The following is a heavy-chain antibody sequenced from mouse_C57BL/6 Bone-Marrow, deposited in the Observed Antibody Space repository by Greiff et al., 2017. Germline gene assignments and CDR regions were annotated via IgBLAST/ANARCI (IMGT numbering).Heavy chain of an antibody. CDR1: GYTFTGYW. D-gene: IGHD1-1*01. V-gene: IGHV1-9*01. J-gene: IGHJ2*01. CDR2: ILPGSGST. Sequence: VQLQQSGAELMKPGASVKLSCKATGYTFTGYWIEWVKQRPGHGLAWIGEILPGSGSTNSNEKFTGKATFTADTSSNTAYMQLSSLTTEDSAIYYCAGIYYYGSSYGYWGQGTTLTVSS. CDR3: AGIYYYGSSYGY.